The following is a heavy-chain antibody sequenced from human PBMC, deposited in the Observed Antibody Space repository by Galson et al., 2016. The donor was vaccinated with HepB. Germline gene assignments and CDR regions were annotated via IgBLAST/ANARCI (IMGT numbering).Heavy chain of an antibody. J-gene: IGHJ6*04. CDR1: GITFRNRW. CDR2: ISSRSSRI. Sequence: SLRLSCAASGITFRNRWMSWVRQAPGKGLEWVSSISSRSSRIFYADSVKGRFTISRDNAKNSLYLQMNSLRAEDTAVYYCAGAFRGSMVQRVLRDNFYGMDVGGKGTTVTVSS. CDR3: AGAFRGSMVQRVLRDNFYGMDV. V-gene: IGHV3-21*01. D-gene: IGHD3-10*01.